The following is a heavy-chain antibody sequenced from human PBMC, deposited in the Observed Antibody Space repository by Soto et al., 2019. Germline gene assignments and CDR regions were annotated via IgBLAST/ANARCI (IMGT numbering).Heavy chain of an antibody. V-gene: IGHV3-53*01. CDR1: GFTVSSNY. Sequence: EVQLVESGGGLIQPGGSLRLSCAASGFTVSSNYMSWVRQAPGKGLEWVSVIYSGGSTYYADSVKGRFTISRDNSKNTLYLQMTSLRAEDTAVYYCARYRLLWFGEYFDYWGQGTLVTVSS. CDR3: ARYRLLWFGEYFDY. CDR2: IYSGGST. D-gene: IGHD3-10*01. J-gene: IGHJ4*02.